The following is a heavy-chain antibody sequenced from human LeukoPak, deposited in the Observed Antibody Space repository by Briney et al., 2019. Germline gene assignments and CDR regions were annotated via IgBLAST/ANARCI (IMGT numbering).Heavy chain of an antibody. V-gene: IGHV3-66*03. D-gene: IGHD4-17*01. CDR3: ARRYGDYVWYFDY. CDR2: LHTSGGT. J-gene: IGHJ4*02. CDR1: GFTVSSNY. Sequence: GGSLRLSCAASGFTVSSNYMTWVRQAPGKGLEWASILHTSGGTYYADSVKGRFTISRDNSKNTLYLQMNSLRAEDTAVYYCARRYGDYVWYFDYWGQGTLVTVSS.